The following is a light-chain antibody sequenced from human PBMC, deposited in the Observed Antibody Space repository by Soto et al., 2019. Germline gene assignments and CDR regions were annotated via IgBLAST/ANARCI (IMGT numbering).Light chain of an antibody. Sequence: QSALTQPASVAGSPGQSITISCTGTSSDVGGYNYGSWYQQHPGKAPTLMIYDVRNRASGASNRFSDPKSGNTASLTIYDLQDEDETDYYCTSYIRSSTLYHFGTGTKDKVL. J-gene: IGLJ1*01. CDR2: DVR. CDR3: TSYIRSSTLYH. CDR1: SSDVGGYNY. V-gene: IGLV2-14*01.